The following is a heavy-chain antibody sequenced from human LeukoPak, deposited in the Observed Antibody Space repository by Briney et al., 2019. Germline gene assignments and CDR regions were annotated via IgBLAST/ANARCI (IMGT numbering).Heavy chain of an antibody. V-gene: IGHV4-59*08. CDR3: ARHLGVTAAPLGY. J-gene: IGHJ4*02. CDR1: GGSISTYY. Sequence: SETLSLTCTVSGGSISTYYWSWIRQAPGKGLEWIGYFSYNGKTNYNPSLESRVIISVATSKSQFSLKLSSVTAADTAVYYCARHLGVTAAPLGYWGRGTLVTVSS. D-gene: IGHD2-21*02. CDR2: FSYNGKT.